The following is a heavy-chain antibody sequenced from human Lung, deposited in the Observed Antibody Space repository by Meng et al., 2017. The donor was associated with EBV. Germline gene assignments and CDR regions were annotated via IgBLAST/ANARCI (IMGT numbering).Heavy chain of an antibody. CDR3: ARGATSVFDL. CDR1: GNSRSSSFAA. Sequence: LQLQSPVPALVKPSQTLALTLYSAGNSRSSSFAAWIWISQPPARGLDGRGSTHYRSNWYNDYAVFVKSRITINPDTSKIQFSLQLNAVTPEYTAVYYCARGATSVFDLWGRGTLVTVSS. J-gene: IGHJ2*01. CDR2: THYRSNWYN. V-gene: IGHV6-1*01.